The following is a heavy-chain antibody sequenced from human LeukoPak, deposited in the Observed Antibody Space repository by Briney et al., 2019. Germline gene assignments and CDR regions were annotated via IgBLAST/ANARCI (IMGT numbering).Heavy chain of an antibody. Sequence: GGSLRLSCAASGFTFSSYAMSWVRQAPGKGLEWVSAISGGGGRTYYADSVKGRFTISRDNSKNTLYLQMNSVRAEDTAVYYCAKRSGSYLRGGGEMDYWGQGTLVTVSS. CDR2: ISGGGGRT. D-gene: IGHD1-26*01. V-gene: IGHV3-23*01. J-gene: IGHJ4*02. CDR1: GFTFSSYA. CDR3: AKRSGSYLRGGGEMDY.